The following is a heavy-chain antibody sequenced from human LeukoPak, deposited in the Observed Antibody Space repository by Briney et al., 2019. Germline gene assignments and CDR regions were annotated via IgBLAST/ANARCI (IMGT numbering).Heavy chain of an antibody. V-gene: IGHV1-69*05. Sequence: ASVKVSCKASGGTFSSYAISWVRQAPGQGLEWMGGIIPIFGTANYAQKFQGRVTITTDESTSTAYMELSRLRSDDTAVYYCARYCSGGSCGMDVWGQGTTVTVSS. CDR1: GGTFSSYA. CDR2: IIPIFGTA. J-gene: IGHJ6*02. D-gene: IGHD2-15*01. CDR3: ARYCSGGSCGMDV.